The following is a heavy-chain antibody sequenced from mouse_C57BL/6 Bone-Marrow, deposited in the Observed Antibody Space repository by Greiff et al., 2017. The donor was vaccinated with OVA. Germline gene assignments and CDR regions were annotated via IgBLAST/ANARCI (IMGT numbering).Heavy chain of an antibody. V-gene: IGHV1-81*01. Sequence: QVQLKESGAELARPGASVKLSCKASGYTFTSYGISWVKQRTGQGLEWIGEIYPRSGNTYYNEKFKGKATLTADKSSSTAYMELRSLTSEDSAVYFCARRPYYGRGYWGQGTTLTVSS. CDR3: ARRPYYGRGY. J-gene: IGHJ2*01. D-gene: IGHD1-1*01. CDR2: IYPRSGNT. CDR1: GYTFTSYG.